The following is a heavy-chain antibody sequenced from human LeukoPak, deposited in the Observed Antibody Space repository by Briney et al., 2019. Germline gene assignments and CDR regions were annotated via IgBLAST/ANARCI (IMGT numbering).Heavy chain of an antibody. V-gene: IGHV3-30-3*01. CDR2: ISYDGSNK. D-gene: IGHD6-19*01. CDR3: ARDGWQWLAGGYFDY. Sequence: GGSLRLSCAASGFTFSSYAMHWVRQAPGKGLEWVAVISYDGSNKYYADSVKGRFTISRDNSKNTLYLQMNSLRSDDTAVYYCARDGWQWLAGGYFDYWGQGTLVTVSS. CDR1: GFTFSSYA. J-gene: IGHJ4*02.